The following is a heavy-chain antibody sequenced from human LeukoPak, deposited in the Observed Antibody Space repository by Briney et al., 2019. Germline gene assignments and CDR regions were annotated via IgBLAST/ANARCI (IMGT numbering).Heavy chain of an antibody. D-gene: IGHD2-2*01. CDR1: AFAFTNYA. CDR2: ISGSGSVT. Sequence: PGGSLRLSCSASAFAFTNYAMNWVRQAPGKGLEWVSTISGSGSVTFYADSVKGRFTISRDNAKNSLYLQMNSLRAEDTAVYYCARTGVVVPAAIDYWGQGTLVTVSS. J-gene: IGHJ4*02. CDR3: ARTGVVVPAAIDY. V-gene: IGHV3-21*01.